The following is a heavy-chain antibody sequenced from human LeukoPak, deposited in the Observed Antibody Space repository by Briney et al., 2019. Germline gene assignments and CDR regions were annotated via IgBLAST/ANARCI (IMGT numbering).Heavy chain of an antibody. CDR1: GGFISSFY. V-gene: IGHV4-59*08. CDR3: ARGTVDTVIDN. Sequence: SETLSLTCTVSGGFISSFYCSWIRQPPGKGLEWIGYIYYSGTTNYNPSLKSRVTISSDTSKNRFSLRLSSVTAVDTAVHYCARGTVDTVIDNWGQGTLVTVSS. J-gene: IGHJ4*02. CDR2: IYYSGTT. D-gene: IGHD5-18*01.